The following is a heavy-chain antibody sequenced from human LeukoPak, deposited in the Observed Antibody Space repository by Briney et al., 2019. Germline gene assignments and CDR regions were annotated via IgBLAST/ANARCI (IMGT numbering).Heavy chain of an antibody. CDR2: ISSNSSYT. CDR3: ARDERGYCSSTSCNNWFDP. D-gene: IGHD2-2*01. J-gene: IGHJ5*02. CDR1: GFTFSDYY. Sequence: GGSLRLSCAASGFTFSDYYMSWIRQAPGKGLEWVSYISSNSSYTNYADSVKGRFTISRDNAKNSLYLQMNSLRAEDTAVYYCARDERGYCSSTSCNNWFDPWGQGTLVTVSS. V-gene: IGHV3-11*06.